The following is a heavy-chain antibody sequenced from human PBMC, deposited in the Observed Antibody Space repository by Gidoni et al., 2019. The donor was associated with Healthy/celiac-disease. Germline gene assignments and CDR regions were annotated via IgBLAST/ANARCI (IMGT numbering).Heavy chain of an antibody. Sequence: EVQLVQSGAEVKKHGASLRISCKGSGYSFTSYWLSWARQLPGKGLEWMGRIDPSDSYTNYSPSFQGHVTISADKSISTAYLQWSSLKASDTAMYYCARGGGGPHRGLIDYWGQGTLVTVSS. D-gene: IGHD3-16*01. J-gene: IGHJ4*02. CDR3: ARGGGGPHRGLIDY. CDR1: GYSFTSYW. CDR2: IDPSDSYT. V-gene: IGHV5-10-1*01.